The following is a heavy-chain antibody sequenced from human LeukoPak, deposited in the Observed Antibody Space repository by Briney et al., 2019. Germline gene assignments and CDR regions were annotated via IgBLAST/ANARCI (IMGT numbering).Heavy chain of an antibody. V-gene: IGHV3-48*01. CDR2: ISSSSSTI. Sequence: GGSLRLSCAASGFTVSSNYMSWVRQAPGKGLEWVSYISSSSSTIYYADSVKGRFTISRDNAKNSLYLQMNSLRAEDTAVYYSARMAGGWYWGQGTLVTVSS. CDR3: ARMAGGWY. D-gene: IGHD3-10*01. CDR1: GFTVSSNY. J-gene: IGHJ4*02.